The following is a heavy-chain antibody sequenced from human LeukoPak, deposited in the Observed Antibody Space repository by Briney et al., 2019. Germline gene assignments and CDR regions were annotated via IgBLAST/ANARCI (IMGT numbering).Heavy chain of an antibody. D-gene: IGHD2-15*01. CDR3: ALAVPKYFDP. CDR1: GYTFTNYR. Sequence: GESPRISCKASGYTFTNYRIGWVRQRPGKGLEWMGIIYPGDSDTRYSPSFQGQLTISADKSINTAYLQWSSLKASDSAMYYCALAVPKYFDPWGQGTLVTVSS. CDR2: IYPGDSDT. V-gene: IGHV5-51*01. J-gene: IGHJ5*02.